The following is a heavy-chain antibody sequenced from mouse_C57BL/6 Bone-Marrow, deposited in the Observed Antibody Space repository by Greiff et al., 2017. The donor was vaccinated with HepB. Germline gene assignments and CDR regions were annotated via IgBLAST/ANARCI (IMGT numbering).Heavy chain of an antibody. D-gene: IGHD1-1*01. J-gene: IGHJ3*01. V-gene: IGHV1-55*01. Sequence: QVQLQQSGAELVKPGASVKMSCKASGYTFTSYWITWVKQRPGQGLEWIGDIYPGSGSTNYNEKFKSKATLTVDTSSSTAYMQLSSLTSEDSAVYYCARKEDYYGSSYAWFAYWGQGTLVTVSA. CDR1: GYTFTSYW. CDR3: ARKEDYYGSSYAWFAY. CDR2: IYPGSGST.